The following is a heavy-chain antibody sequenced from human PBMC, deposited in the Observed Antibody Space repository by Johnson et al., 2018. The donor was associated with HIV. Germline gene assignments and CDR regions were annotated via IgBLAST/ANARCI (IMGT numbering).Heavy chain of an antibody. CDR1: GFTFSSYW. CDR2: ISYDGRNK. J-gene: IGHJ3*02. V-gene: IGHV3-30*03. Sequence: QVQLVESGGGLVQPGGSLRLSCAASGFTFSSYWMHWVRQAPGKGLEWVAVISYDGRNKYYADSVKGRFTISSDNSKNTLYLQMNSLRAEDTAVYYCARVGMATTYHAAFDIWGQGTMVTVSS. CDR3: ARVGMATTYHAAFDI. D-gene: IGHD5-24*01.